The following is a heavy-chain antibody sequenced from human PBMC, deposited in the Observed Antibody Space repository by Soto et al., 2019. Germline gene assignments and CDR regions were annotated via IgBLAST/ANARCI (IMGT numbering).Heavy chain of an antibody. CDR3: ARDVYYYGSGSYFDY. D-gene: IGHD3-10*01. V-gene: IGHV1-69*13. CDR1: GGTFSSYA. CDR2: IIPIFGTA. J-gene: IGHJ4*02. Sequence: SVKVSCKASGGTFSSYAISWVRQAPGQGLEWMGGIIPIFGTANYAQKFQGRVTITADESTSTAYMELSSLRSEDTAVYYCARDVYYYGSGSYFDYWGQGTVVTVYS.